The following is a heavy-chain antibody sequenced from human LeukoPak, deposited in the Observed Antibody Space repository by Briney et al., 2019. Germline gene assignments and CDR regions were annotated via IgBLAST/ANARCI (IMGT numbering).Heavy chain of an antibody. V-gene: IGHV3-48*03. Sequence: GGSLRLSCAASGFTFSSYEMNWVRQAPGKGLEWVSYISSSGSTIYYADSVKGRFTISRDNSKNTLYLQMNSLRAEDTAVYYCAKGGLLHGFDYWGQGTLVTVSS. D-gene: IGHD2-15*01. CDR3: AKGGLLHGFDY. J-gene: IGHJ4*02. CDR2: ISSSGSTI. CDR1: GFTFSSYE.